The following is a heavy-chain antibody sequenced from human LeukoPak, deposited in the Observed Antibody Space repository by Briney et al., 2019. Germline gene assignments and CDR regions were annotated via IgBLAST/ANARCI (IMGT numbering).Heavy chain of an antibody. J-gene: IGHJ4*02. Sequence: GRSLRLSCAASGFTFSSYAMHWVRQAPGKGLEWVAVISYDGSNKYYADSVKGRFTISRDNSKNTLYLQMNSLRAEDTAVYYCARGSGYDWLPVTLDYWGQGTLVTVSS. V-gene: IGHV3-30-3*01. D-gene: IGHD5-12*01. CDR3: ARGSGYDWLPVTLDY. CDR2: ISYDGSNK. CDR1: GFTFSSYA.